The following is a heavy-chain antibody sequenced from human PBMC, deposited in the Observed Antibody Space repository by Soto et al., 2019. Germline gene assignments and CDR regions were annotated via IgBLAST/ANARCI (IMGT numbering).Heavy chain of an antibody. V-gene: IGHV4-61*01. CDR1: DGSVNTGNYY. J-gene: IGHJ4*02. D-gene: IGHD3-16*01. CDR2: IYYIGTT. Sequence: QVQLQESGPGLVKPSETLSLTCSVSDGSVNTGNYYWSWIRQPPGKGLEWIGHIYYIGTTNYNPPPKSRVTISVDTSKNQFSLKVTSVTAADTAVYFCAREEKQLSRYGGDFDYWGQGILVTVSS. CDR3: AREEKQLSRYGGDFDY.